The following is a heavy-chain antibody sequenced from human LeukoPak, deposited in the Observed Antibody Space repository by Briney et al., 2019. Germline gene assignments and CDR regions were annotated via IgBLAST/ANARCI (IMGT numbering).Heavy chain of an antibody. D-gene: IGHD3-22*01. J-gene: IGHJ4*02. V-gene: IGHV3-53*05. CDR3: AKDKGSGYDSSGFDN. CDR1: EFSVGSNY. CDR2: IYSGGST. Sequence: GGSLRLSCAASEFSVGSNYMTWVRQAPGKGLEWVSLIYSGGSTYYAGSVKGRFTISRDNAKNSLYLQMNSLRADDMALYYCAKDKGSGYDSSGFDNWGQGTLVTVSS.